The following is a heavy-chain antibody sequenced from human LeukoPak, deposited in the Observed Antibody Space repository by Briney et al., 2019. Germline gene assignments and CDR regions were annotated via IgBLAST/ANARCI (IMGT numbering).Heavy chain of an antibody. Sequence: ASVKVSCKASGYTFTGYYMHWVRQAPGQGLEWVGWINPNSGGTNYAQKFQGRVTMTRDTSISTAYMELSRLRSDDTAVYYCARAGTDIVATITGYWGQGTLVTVSS. CDR2: INPNSGGT. D-gene: IGHD5-12*01. V-gene: IGHV1-2*02. J-gene: IGHJ4*02. CDR3: ARAGTDIVATITGY. CDR1: GYTFTGYY.